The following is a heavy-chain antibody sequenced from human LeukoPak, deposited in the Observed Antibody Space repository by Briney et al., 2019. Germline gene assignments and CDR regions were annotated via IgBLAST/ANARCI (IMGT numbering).Heavy chain of an antibody. V-gene: IGHV4-39*01. D-gene: IGHD2-15*01. Sequence: SETLSLTCTVSGGSISSSSYYWGWIRQPPGKGLEWIGSIYYSGSTYYNPSLKSRVTISVDTSKNQFSLKLSSVTAADTAVYYCARQGCSGGSCYSPDTRYASDIWGQGTMVTVSS. CDR3: ARQGCSGGSCYSPDTRYASDI. J-gene: IGHJ3*02. CDR1: GGSISSSSYY. CDR2: IYYSGST.